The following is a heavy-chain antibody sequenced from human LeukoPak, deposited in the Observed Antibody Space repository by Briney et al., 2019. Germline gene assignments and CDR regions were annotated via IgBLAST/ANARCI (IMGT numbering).Heavy chain of an antibody. J-gene: IGHJ4*02. V-gene: IGHV1-24*01. CDR3: ATYGGNWGTVGSFDY. D-gene: IGHD4/OR15-4a*01. CDR1: GYTLTELS. Sequence: GASVKVSCKVSGYTLTELSMHWVRQAPGKGLEWMGGFDPEDGETIYAQKFQGRVTMTEDTSTDTAYMELSSLRSEDTGVYYCATYGGNWGTVGSFDYWGQGTLVTVSS. CDR2: FDPEDGET.